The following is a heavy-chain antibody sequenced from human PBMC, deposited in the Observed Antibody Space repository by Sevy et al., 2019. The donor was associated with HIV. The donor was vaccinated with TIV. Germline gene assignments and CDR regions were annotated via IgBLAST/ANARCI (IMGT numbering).Heavy chain of an antibody. J-gene: IGHJ5*02. CDR2: ISPHNGDT. V-gene: IGHV1-18*03. CDR3: ARAYCSGGRCYSLAS. CDR1: GYTFNTYR. D-gene: IGHD2-15*01. Sequence: ASVKVSCKVSGYTFNTYRIHWVRQAPGQGLEWMGWISPHNGDTNYAQRLQGRVTMLTDTSSSTAYMELKSLRSDDMAVYYCARAYCSGGRCYSLASWGQGTLVTVSS.